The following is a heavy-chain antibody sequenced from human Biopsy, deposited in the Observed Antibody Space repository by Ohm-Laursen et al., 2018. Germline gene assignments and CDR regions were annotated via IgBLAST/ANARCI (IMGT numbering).Heavy chain of an antibody. J-gene: IGHJ4*02. D-gene: IGHD3-10*01. CDR2: LFTSGTT. CDR1: GGSINSYY. V-gene: IGHV4-4*07. CDR3: VRGGSGSFPFDY. Sequence: PSETLSLTCTVSGGSINSYYWSWMRQPAGKGLEWIGRLFTSGTTNYSPSLNNRVTMSVDTSKNQFSLRLTSVTAADTAVYYCVRGGSGSFPFDYWGLGTLVTVSS.